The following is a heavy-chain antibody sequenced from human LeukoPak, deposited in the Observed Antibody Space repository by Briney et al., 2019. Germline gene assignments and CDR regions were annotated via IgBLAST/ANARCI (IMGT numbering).Heavy chain of an antibody. V-gene: IGHV4-59*01. D-gene: IGHD3-22*01. CDR1: GGSISSYY. CDR3: ARGGSSGYLDY. Sequence: SETLSLTCTVSGGSISSYYWSWIRQPPGKGLEWIGYIYYRGSTNYNPSLKSRVTISVDTSKNQFSLKLSSVTAADTAVYYCARGGSSGYLDYWGQGTLVTVSS. J-gene: IGHJ4*02. CDR2: IYYRGST.